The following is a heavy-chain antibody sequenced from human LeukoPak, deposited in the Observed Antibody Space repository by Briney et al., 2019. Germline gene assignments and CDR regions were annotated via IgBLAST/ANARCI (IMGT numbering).Heavy chain of an antibody. D-gene: IGHD2-8*01. CDR2: ISSSGGTT. J-gene: IGHJ6*03. CDR3: ANGNRCTSPNCLGYYYFYMDV. V-gene: IGHV3-23*01. Sequence: YPGGSLRLSCAASGFTFTTYAMNWVRQAPGRGLEWVSGISSSGGTTYYADSVKGRFTISRDNSKNTLYLQMNSLRAEDTAVYYCANGNRCTSPNCLGYYYFYMDVWGKGTTVTVSS. CDR1: GFTFTTYA.